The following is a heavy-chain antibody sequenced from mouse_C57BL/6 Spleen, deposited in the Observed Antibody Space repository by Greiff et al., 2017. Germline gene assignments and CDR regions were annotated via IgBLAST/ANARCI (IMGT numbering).Heavy chain of an antibody. CDR3: AIGGTNYYDEYAMDY. J-gene: IGHJ4*01. V-gene: IGHV1-52*01. CDR1: GYTFTSYW. Sequence: QVQLKQPVAELVRPGSSVKLSCKASGYTFTSYWMHWVKQRPIQGLEWIGNIDPSDSETNYNQKFKDKATLTVDKSASTAYMQLSSLTSEDSAVYYFAIGGTNYYDEYAMDYWGQGTSVTVSS. D-gene: IGHD1-1*01. CDR2: IDPSDSET.